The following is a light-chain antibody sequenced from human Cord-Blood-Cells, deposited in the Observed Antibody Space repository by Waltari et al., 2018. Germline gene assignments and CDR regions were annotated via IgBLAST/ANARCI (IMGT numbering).Light chain of an antibody. CDR1: SSDVGGYNY. CDR3: SSYTSSSTLG. J-gene: IGLJ2*01. Sequence: QSALTPPASVSGSHGQSITIPCTGTSSDVGGYNYVSWYQQHPGKAPKLMIYEVSNRPSGVSNRFSGSKSGNTASLTISGLQAEDEADYYCSSYTSSSTLGFGGGTKLTVL. V-gene: IGLV2-14*01. CDR2: EVS.